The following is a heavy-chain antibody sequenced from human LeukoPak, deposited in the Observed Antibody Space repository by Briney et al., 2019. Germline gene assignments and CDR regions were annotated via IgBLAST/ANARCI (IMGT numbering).Heavy chain of an antibody. V-gene: IGHV3-23*01. CDR2: ISGSGGST. Sequence: GGSLRLSCAASGFTFSSYAMSWVRQAPGKGLEWVSAISGSGGSTYYADSVKGRFTISRDNSKNTLYLQMNSLRAEDTAVYYCARKGGPSNYGYYYYYMDVWGKGTTVTVSS. D-gene: IGHD4-11*01. CDR1: GFTFSSYA. J-gene: IGHJ6*03. CDR3: ARKGGPSNYGYYYYYMDV.